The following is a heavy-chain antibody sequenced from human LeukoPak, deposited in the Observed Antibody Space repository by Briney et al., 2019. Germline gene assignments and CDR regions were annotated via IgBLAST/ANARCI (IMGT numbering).Heavy chain of an antibody. CDR1: GITLSSYG. Sequence: GRSLRLSCEASGITLSSYGIHWVRQAPGKGLEWVAVIWPDGSNKYYVDSVKGRFTISRDNSKNTLWLQMNSVRVEDTAVYYCASAAGAFDFWGQGTMATVSS. J-gene: IGHJ3*01. V-gene: IGHV3-33*01. CDR3: ASAAGAFDF. D-gene: IGHD6-13*01. CDR2: IWPDGSNK.